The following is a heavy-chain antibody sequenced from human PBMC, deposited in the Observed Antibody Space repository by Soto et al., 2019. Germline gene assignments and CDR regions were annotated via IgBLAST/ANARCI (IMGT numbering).Heavy chain of an antibody. CDR2: INPNSGGT. D-gene: IGHD6-13*01. Sequence: ASVKVSCKASGYTFTGYYMHWVRQAPGQGLEWMGWINPNSGGTNYAQKFQGRVTMTRDTSISTAYMELSRLRSDDTAVYYCARDISSLYSMDVWGQGTTVTVSS. J-gene: IGHJ6*02. CDR1: GYTFTGYY. V-gene: IGHV1-2*02. CDR3: ARDISSLYSMDV.